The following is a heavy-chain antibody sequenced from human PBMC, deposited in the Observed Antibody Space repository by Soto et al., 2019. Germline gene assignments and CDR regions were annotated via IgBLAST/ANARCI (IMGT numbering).Heavy chain of an antibody. V-gene: IGHV3-74*01. CDR2: INTDGSST. CDR1: GFRFSSYW. Sequence: EVQLVESGGGLVQPGGSLRLSCADSGFRFSSYWMDWVRQGPGKRLVWVSRINTDGSSTNYADSGNGRFTISRDNAKNTLYLQMNSLRAEDTAVYYCARSPGGYYIDWGQGTMVTVSS. CDR3: ARSPGGYYID. J-gene: IGHJ3*01. D-gene: IGHD3-10*01.